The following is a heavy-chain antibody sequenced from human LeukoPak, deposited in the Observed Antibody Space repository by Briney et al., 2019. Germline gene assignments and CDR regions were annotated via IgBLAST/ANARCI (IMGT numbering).Heavy chain of an antibody. CDR1: GGSISSSSYY. CDR3: ASRPRIAARPHYYYYYYMDV. Sequence: SETLSLTCTVSGGSISSSSYYWGWIRQPPGKGLEWIGSIYYSGSTYYNPSLKSRVTISVDTSKNQFSLKLSSVTAADTAVYYCASRPRIAARPHYYYYYYMDVWGKGTTVTVSS. CDR2: IYYSGST. J-gene: IGHJ6*03. V-gene: IGHV4-39*07. D-gene: IGHD6-6*01.